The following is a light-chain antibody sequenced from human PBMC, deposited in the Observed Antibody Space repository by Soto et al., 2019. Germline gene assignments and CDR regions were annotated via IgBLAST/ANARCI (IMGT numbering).Light chain of an antibody. CDR1: SSDIGGSKY. V-gene: IGLV2-14*01. J-gene: IGLJ3*02. CDR2: EVT. Sequence: QSALTQPASVSGSPGQSISISCTGTSSDIGGSKYVSWYQQHPGTAPKLLIYEVTYRPSGVSDRFSGSKSGNTASLTVSGLQAEDEADYYCCSYTGAYTWVFGGGTKLTVL. CDR3: CSYTGAYTWV.